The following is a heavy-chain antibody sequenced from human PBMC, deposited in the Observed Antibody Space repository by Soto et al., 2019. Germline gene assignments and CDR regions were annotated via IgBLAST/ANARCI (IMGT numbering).Heavy chain of an antibody. CDR1: GGSIISGGYY. CDR2: IYYSGST. V-gene: IGHV4-31*03. J-gene: IGHJ4*02. D-gene: IGHD3-22*01. CDR3: ARVKTYYYDSSGYYPGIFDY. Sequence: PSETLSLTCTVSGGSIISGGYYWSWIRQHPGKGLEWIGYIYYSGSTYYNPSLKSRVTISVDTSKNQFSLKLSSVTAADTAVYYCARVKTYYYDSSGYYPGIFDYWGQGTLVTVSS.